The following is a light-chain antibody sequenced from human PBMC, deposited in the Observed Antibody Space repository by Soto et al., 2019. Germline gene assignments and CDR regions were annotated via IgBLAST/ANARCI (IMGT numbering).Light chain of an antibody. J-gene: IGLJ2*01. V-gene: IGLV2-8*01. Sequence: QSALTQPPSASGSPGQSVTISCTGTSNDVGGFNYVSWYQQHPGKPPKLMIYEVTKRPSGVPDRFSGSRSDNTASLTVSGLQAEDEADYYCSSYAGSNNLVFGGGTNSPS. CDR2: EVT. CDR1: SNDVGGFNY. CDR3: SSYAGSNNLV.